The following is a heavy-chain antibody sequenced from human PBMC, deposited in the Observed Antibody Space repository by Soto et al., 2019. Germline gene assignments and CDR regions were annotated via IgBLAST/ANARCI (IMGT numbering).Heavy chain of an antibody. D-gene: IGHD3-10*01. J-gene: IGHJ4*02. V-gene: IGHV1-2*04. CDR3: ARGRASGSYYLLDY. CDR2: ISPSSGAT. CDR1: GYTFTDSY. Sequence: GASVKVSCKASGYTFTDSYIHWVRQAPGKGLEWMGWISPSSGATQYAQKFQGWVTVTRDTAIRTAYMEVSSLRSDDTAVYYCARGRASGSYYLLDYWGQGTLVTVSS.